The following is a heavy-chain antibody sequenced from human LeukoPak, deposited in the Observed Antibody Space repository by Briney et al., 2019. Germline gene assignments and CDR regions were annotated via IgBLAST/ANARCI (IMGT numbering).Heavy chain of an antibody. CDR2: ISGSGGGI. D-gene: IGHD3-22*01. CDR1: GFMFNTYS. V-gene: IGHV3-23*01. CDR3: ARRSEYYYDSSGYYSLSY. J-gene: IGHJ4*02. Sequence: GGSLRLSCAASGFMFNTYSMSWVRQAPGKGPEWLSAISGSGGGIYYADSVKGRFTISRDNSKNTLYLQMNSLRAEDTAVYYCARRSEYYYDSSGYYSLSYWGQGTLVTVSS.